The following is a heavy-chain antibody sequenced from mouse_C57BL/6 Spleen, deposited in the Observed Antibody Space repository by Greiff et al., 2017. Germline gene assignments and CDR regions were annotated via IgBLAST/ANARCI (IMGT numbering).Heavy chain of an antibody. Sequence: QVQLQQSGAELARPGASVKMSCKASGYTFTSYTMHWVNQRPGQGLEWIGYINPSSGYTKYNQKFKDKATLTADKSSSTAYMQLSSLTSEDSAVYYCARENSYGSSWEFDVWGTGTTVTVSS. V-gene: IGHV1-4*01. J-gene: IGHJ1*03. CDR3: ARENSYGSSWEFDV. D-gene: IGHD1-1*01. CDR1: GYTFTSYT. CDR2: INPSSGYT.